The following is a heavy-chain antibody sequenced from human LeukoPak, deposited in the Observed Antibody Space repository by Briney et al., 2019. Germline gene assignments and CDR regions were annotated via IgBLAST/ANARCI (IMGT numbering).Heavy chain of an antibody. CDR1: GYTFTTYG. CDR2: ISAYNGNT. Sequence: GASVKVSCKASGYTFTTYGISWVRQAPGQGLEWMGWISAYNGNTKYAQKLQGRVTMTTDTSTSTAYMELRSLRSDDTAVYYCARDRPDYYDSSAYLRGLYSAFGYWGQGILVTVSS. V-gene: IGHV1-18*01. J-gene: IGHJ4*02. CDR3: ARDRPDYYDSSAYLRGLYSAFGY. D-gene: IGHD3-22*01.